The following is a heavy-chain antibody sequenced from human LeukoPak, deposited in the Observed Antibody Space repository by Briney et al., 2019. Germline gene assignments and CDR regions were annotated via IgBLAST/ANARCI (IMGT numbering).Heavy chain of an antibody. J-gene: IGHJ4*02. CDR1: GFTFSSYS. V-gene: IGHV3-21*01. Sequence: GGSLRLSCAASGFTFSSYSMNWVRQAPGKGLEWVSSISSSSSYMYYADSVKGRFTISRDNAKNSLYLQMNSLRAEDTAVYYCARAGGAQEFDCWGQGTLVTVSS. D-gene: IGHD3-16*01. CDR3: ARAGGAQEFDC. CDR2: ISSSSSYM.